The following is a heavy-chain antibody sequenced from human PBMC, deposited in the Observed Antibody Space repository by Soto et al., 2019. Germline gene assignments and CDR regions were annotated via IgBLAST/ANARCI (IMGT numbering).Heavy chain of an antibody. V-gene: IGHV1-18*01. J-gene: IGHJ3*02. CDR2: TVANNGYT. CDR1: GYTFTSYG. D-gene: IGHD2-15*01. CDR3: ARCSGGTCYASYAFDI. Sequence: XSVKVSFKASGYTFTSYGISLVRQSPGQGLEWMGWTVANNGYTKYAQNLQGRVTLITDTSTSTAYMELRSLMYADTAVYYCARCSGGTCYASYAFDIWGQGTMVTVS.